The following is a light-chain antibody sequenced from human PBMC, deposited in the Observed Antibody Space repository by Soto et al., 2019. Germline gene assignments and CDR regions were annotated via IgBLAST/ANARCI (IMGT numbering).Light chain of an antibody. CDR2: DAS. V-gene: IGKV3-11*01. Sequence: EIVLTQSPGTLSLSPGERATLSCGASQTISNDLAWYQQKPGQAPRLLIYDASIRATGIPARFSGSGSGTDFTLTISSLEPEDVAVYYCQHRFNRPLTFGPGTKVDIK. CDR3: QHRFNRPLT. J-gene: IGKJ3*01. CDR1: QTISND.